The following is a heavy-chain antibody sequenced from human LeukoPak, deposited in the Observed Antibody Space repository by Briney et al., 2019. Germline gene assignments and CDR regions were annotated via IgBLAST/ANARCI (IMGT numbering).Heavy chain of an antibody. CDR3: ARNMVRRVIINY. V-gene: IGHV4-38-2*02. Sequence: SETLSLTCTVSGYSISSGYYWGWIRQPPGKGLEWIESTYHSGSTYYDSSLKSRVTISVDTSKNKFSLKLSSVTAADTAVYYCARNMVRRVIINYWGQGTLVTVSS. CDR1: GYSISSGYY. D-gene: IGHD3-10*01. CDR2: TYHSGST. J-gene: IGHJ4*02.